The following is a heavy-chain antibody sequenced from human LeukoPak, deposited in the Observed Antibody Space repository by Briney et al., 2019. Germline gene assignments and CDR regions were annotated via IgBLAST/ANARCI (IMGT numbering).Heavy chain of an antibody. CDR2: MNPNSGNT. CDR3: ARSLGEDLEAPSV. Sequence: ASVKVSCKASGYTFTSYDINWVRQATGQGLEWMGWMNPNSGNTGYAQKFQGRVTLTRDTSITTAFMELSSLRSEDTAVYYCARSLGEDLEAPSVWGQGTLVTVSS. V-gene: IGHV1-8*01. CDR1: GYTFTSYD. D-gene: IGHD5/OR15-5a*01. J-gene: IGHJ4*02.